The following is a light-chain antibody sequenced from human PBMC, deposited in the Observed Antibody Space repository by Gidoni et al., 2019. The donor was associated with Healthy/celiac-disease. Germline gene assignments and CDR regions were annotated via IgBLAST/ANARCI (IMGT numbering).Light chain of an antibody. V-gene: IGKV3-11*01. CDR3: QQRSNWPPKFT. Sequence: EIVLTQSPATLSLSPGERATLSCRASQSVSSYLAWYQQKPGQAPRLLIYDASNRATGIPARFSGSGSGTEFTLTISSLEPEDFAVYYCQQRSNWPPKFTFGGGTKVEIK. J-gene: IGKJ4*01. CDR1: QSVSSY. CDR2: DAS.